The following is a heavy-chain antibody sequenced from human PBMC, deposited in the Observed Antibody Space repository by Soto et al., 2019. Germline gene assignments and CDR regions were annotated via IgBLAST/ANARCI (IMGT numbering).Heavy chain of an antibody. D-gene: IGHD3-22*01. CDR1: GGTFSTNT. J-gene: IGHJ4*02. CDR3: ARQFDSDTSGYYYAY. Sequence: QVQLVQSGAEVKKPGSSVKVSCKASGGTFSTNTISWVRQAPGQGLEWMGGIMPIFGSANDAQKFQGRVTITADEYTRTVYMELSRLRSEDTAVYYCARQFDSDTSGYYYAYWGQGTLVTVSS. V-gene: IGHV1-69*01. CDR2: IMPIFGSA.